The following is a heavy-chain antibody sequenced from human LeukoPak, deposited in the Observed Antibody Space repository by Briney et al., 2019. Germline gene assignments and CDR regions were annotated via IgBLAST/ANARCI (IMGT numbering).Heavy chain of an antibody. CDR3: ARDRAWNYFDY. D-gene: IGHD3-3*01. CDR1: GFTFSSHW. V-gene: IGHV3-30*03. CDR2: ISNDGSRK. J-gene: IGHJ4*02. Sequence: GGSLRLSCAASGFTFSSHWMHWVRQAPGKGLEWVAIISNDGSRKYYAHSVEGRFTISRDNSKNTLYLQMDSLRAEDTAVYYCARDRAWNYFDYWGQGTLVTVSS.